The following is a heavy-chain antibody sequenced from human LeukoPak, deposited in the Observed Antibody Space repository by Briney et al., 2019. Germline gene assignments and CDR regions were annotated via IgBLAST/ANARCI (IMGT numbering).Heavy chain of an antibody. CDR2: INPNSGGT. Sequence: ASVKVSCKASGYTFTGYYMHWVRQAPGQGLEWRGWINPNSGGTNYAQKFQGRVTMTRDTSISTAYMELSRLRSDDTAVYYCARDRAALGPREFDPWGQGTLVTVSS. V-gene: IGHV1-2*02. D-gene: IGHD3-16*01. CDR3: ARDRAALGPREFDP. J-gene: IGHJ5*02. CDR1: GYTFTGYY.